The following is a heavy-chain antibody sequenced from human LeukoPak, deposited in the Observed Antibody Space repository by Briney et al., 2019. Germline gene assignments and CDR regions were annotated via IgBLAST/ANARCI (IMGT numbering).Heavy chain of an antibody. CDR3: ARLRKGYCSGGSCYSYYFDY. CDR1: GFSFSSNN. D-gene: IGHD2-15*01. J-gene: IGHJ4*02. CDR2: INHSGST. Sequence: GSLRLSCAASGFSFSSNNMHWVRQPPGKGLEWIGEINHSGSTNYNPSLKSRVTISVDTSKNQFSLKLSSVTAADTAVYYCARLRKGYCSGGSCYSYYFDYWGQGTLVTVSS. V-gene: IGHV4-34*01.